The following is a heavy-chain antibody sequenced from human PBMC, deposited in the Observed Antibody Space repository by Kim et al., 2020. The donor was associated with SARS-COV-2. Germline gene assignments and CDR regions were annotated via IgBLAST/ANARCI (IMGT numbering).Heavy chain of an antibody. CDR2: IYHSGST. CDR3: ARDYYDYVWGSYRQYYFDY. CDR1: GGSISSSNW. J-gene: IGHJ4*02. V-gene: IGHV4-4*02. D-gene: IGHD3-16*02. Sequence: SETLSLTCAVSGGSISSSNWWSWVRQPPGKGLEWIGEIYHSGSTNYNTSLKSRVTISVDKSKNQFSLKLSSVTAADTAVYYCARDYYDYVWGSYRQYYFDYWGQGTLVTVSS.